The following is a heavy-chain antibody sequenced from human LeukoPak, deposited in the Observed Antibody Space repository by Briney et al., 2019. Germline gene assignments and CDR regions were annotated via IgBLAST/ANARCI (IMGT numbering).Heavy chain of an antibody. V-gene: IGHV4-39*01. CDR3: ARYSSGWSYYFDY. D-gene: IGHD6-19*01. Sequence: PSETLSLTCTVSGGSISSSSYYWGWIRQPPGKGLEWIGSIYYSGSTYYNPSLKSRVTISVDTSKNQFSLKLSSVTAADTAVYYCARYSSGWSYYFDYWGQGTLVTVSS. J-gene: IGHJ4*02. CDR1: GGSISSSSYY. CDR2: IYYSGST.